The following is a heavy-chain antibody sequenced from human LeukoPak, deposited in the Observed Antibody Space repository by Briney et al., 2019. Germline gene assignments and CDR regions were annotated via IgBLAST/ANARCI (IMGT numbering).Heavy chain of an antibody. D-gene: IGHD3-16*01. J-gene: IGHJ3*02. CDR2: INQDGSEK. CDR3: TRDVREAYDI. Sequence: WGSLRLSCEASGFRFGGFWMNWVRQAPGKGPERVANINQDGSEKLYVDSVKGRFTTSRDNAKNSLYLQMNSLRVEDTAVYYCTRDVREAYDIWGHGTMVTVSS. V-gene: IGHV3-7*01. CDR1: GFRFGGFW.